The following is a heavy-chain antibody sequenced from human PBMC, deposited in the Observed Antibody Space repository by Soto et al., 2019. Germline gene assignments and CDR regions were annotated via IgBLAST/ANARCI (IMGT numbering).Heavy chain of an antibody. V-gene: IGHV4-34*02. J-gene: IGHJ4*02. Sequence: QVQLQQWGAGLLKPSETLSLTCAVDGGSFNSYYWSWIRQPPGKGLEWIAEINHRGSSNRNPALESRITISVDTSKNHFSLELNSVTAADTAVYYCARAGFSNGFYGTFDYWGQGTLVTVSS. CDR1: GGSFNSYY. CDR2: INHRGSS. D-gene: IGHD6-19*01. CDR3: ARAGFSNGFYGTFDY.